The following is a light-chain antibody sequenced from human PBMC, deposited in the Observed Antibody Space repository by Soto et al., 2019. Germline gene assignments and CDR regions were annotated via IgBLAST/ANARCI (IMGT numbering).Light chain of an antibody. V-gene: IGKV3-20*01. CDR1: QSVSSSY. CDR3: QQFGSSPRT. J-gene: IGKJ4*01. Sequence: IVLTRSPGTLSLSPGERATLSCRASQSVSSSYLAWYQQKPGQAPRLLIYGASSRAAGIPDRFSGSGSGTDFTLTISSLEPEDCAVYYCQQFGSSPRTFGGGTKV. CDR2: GAS.